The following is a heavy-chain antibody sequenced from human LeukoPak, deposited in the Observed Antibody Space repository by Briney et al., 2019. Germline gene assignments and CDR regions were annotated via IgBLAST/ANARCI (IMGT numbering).Heavy chain of an antibody. D-gene: IGHD3-10*01. J-gene: IGHJ4*02. Sequence: ASVKVSCKASGYTFTSYAMHWVRQAPGQRLEWMGWINAGNGNTKYSQKFQGRVTITRDTSASTAYMELSSLRSEDRAVYYCARGPQLLWFGELPGPLDYWGQGTLVTVSS. CDR3: ARGPQLLWFGELPGPLDY. CDR1: GYTFTSYA. V-gene: IGHV1-3*01. CDR2: INAGNGNT.